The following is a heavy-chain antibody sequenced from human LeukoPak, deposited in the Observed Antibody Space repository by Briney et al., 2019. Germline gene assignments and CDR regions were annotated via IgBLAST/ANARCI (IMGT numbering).Heavy chain of an antibody. Sequence: SETLSLTCTVSGDSISSYYWSWIRQPPGKGLEWIGYIYTSGSTNYNPSLKSRVTISVDTSKNRFSLKLSSVTAADTAVYYCARRGRAAGKYGGYEYWYFDYWGQGTLVTVSS. D-gene: IGHD5-12*01. CDR1: GDSISSYY. J-gene: IGHJ4*02. V-gene: IGHV4-4*09. CDR2: IYTSGST. CDR3: ARRGRAAGKYGGYEYWYFDY.